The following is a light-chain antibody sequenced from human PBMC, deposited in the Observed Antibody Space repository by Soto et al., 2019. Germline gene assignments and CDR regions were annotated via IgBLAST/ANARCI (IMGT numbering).Light chain of an antibody. Sequence: DIQMTQSPSTLSASVGDRVTITCRASQSISSWLAWYQQKPGKAPKLLIYKASSLESGFPSRFSGSGSGTEFTLTIISLQPDDFATNYCQQYNSFPTVGQGTKVEIK. CDR2: KAS. CDR3: QQYNSFPT. J-gene: IGKJ1*01. V-gene: IGKV1-5*03. CDR1: QSISSW.